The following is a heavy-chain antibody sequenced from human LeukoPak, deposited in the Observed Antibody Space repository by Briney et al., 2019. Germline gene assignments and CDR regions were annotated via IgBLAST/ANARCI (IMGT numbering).Heavy chain of an antibody. D-gene: IGHD5-24*01. CDR2: INPDGTEK. CDR1: GFTFSRSW. CDR3: AAWTDRGYNY. V-gene: IGHV3-7*01. Sequence: PGGSLRLSCAASGFTFSRSWMKWVRQAPGKGLEWVANINPDGTEKRFVDSVRGRFTMSRDNAQNLLYLQMNSLRVEDTATFFCAAWTDRGYNYWGQGAVVTVSS. J-gene: IGHJ4*02.